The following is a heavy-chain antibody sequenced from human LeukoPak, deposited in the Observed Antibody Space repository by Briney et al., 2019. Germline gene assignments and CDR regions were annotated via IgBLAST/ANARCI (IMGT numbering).Heavy chain of an antibody. CDR3: AKRSSGYSFVY. CDR1: GFTFSSNA. CDR2: ISGNGGST. J-gene: IGHJ4*02. V-gene: IGHV3-23*01. D-gene: IGHD3-22*01. Sequence: PGGSLRLSCAASGFTFSSNAMSWVRQAPGKGLEWLSAISGNGGSTYYADSVMGRFTISRDNSKNTLYLQMNSLRAEDTAVYYCAKRSSGYSFVYWGQGTLVTVSS.